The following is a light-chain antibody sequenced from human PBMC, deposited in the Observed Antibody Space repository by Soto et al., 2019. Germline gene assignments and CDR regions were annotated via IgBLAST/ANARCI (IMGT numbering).Light chain of an antibody. CDR3: QQYRGWPRT. V-gene: IGKV3D-15*01. CDR1: QSVDIN. CDR2: GAS. Sequence: EIVLTQSPATLSVSPGERVTLSCRASQSVDINLAWYQQKPGQAPRLLIYGASTRATDMPGRFRGSGAGADCTLTISSLQSEDSAVYYCQQYRGWPRTFGQGTKVEIK. J-gene: IGKJ1*01.